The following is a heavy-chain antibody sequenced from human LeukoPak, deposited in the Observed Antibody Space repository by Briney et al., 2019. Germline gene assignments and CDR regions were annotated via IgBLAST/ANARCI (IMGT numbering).Heavy chain of an antibody. CDR2: VYYTGRA. V-gene: IGHV4-30-4*08. J-gene: IGHJ6*03. CDR3: ARSRGDSPRMYYYVDV. CDR1: SGSMSSGDFR. D-gene: IGHD3-16*01. Sequence: ASETLSLTCTLASGSMSSGDFRWTWIRQSPGKGLEWIGYVYYTGRANYNPSLSSRVTISVDTSKNQFSLKVVSLSAADTAVYYCARSRGDSPRMYYYVDVWAKGTTVTVSS.